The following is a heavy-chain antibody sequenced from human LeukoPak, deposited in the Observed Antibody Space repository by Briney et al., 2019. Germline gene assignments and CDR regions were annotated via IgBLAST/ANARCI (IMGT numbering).Heavy chain of an antibody. Sequence: GGTLRLSCAASGFTFSSYGMSWVRQAPGKELEWVAAIRGSGGSTYYADSVKGRFTISRDNSKNTLYLQMNSLRAEDTAVYYCAKDGPAYYYDSSGYYCDYWGQGTLVTVSS. CDR3: AKDGPAYYYDSSGYYCDY. D-gene: IGHD3-22*01. J-gene: IGHJ4*02. CDR1: GFTFSSYG. V-gene: IGHV3-23*01. CDR2: IRGSGGST.